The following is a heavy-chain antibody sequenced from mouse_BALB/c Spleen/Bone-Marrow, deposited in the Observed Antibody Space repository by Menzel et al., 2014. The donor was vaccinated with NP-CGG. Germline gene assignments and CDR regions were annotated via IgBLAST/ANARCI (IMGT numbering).Heavy chain of an antibody. D-gene: IGHD3-1*01. Sequence: QVQLQQSGAELVKPGASVKLSCKASGYTFTSYWMHWVKQRPGQGLEWIGEIDPSDSYTNYNQKFKGKATLTVDKSSSTAYMQLSSLTSEDSAVYYCATARATGYAMDYWGQGTSVTVSS. CDR1: GYTFTSYW. CDR3: ATARATGYAMDY. CDR2: IDPSDSYT. J-gene: IGHJ4*01. V-gene: IGHV1-69*02.